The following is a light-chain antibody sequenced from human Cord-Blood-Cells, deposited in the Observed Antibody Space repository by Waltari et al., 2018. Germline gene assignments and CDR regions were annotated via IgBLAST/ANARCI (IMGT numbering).Light chain of an antibody. CDR3: SSYTSSSTLEV. V-gene: IGLV2-14*01. Sequence: QSALTQPASVSGSPGQSITISCTGTSSDVGGYNYVSWYQQHPGKAPKLMIYEVSNRPSGVSNRFSGSKSGNTASLTISGLQAEDEADYYCSSYTSSSTLEVFGGWTKLTVL. CDR2: EVS. J-gene: IGLJ3*02. CDR1: SSDVGGYNY.